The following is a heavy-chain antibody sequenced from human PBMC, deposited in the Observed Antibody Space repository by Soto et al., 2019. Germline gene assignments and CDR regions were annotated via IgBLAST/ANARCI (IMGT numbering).Heavy chain of an antibody. CDR1: GFTFSSYA. D-gene: IGHD4-17*01. J-gene: IGHJ6*02. Sequence: EVQLVESGGGLVQPGGSLRLSCAASGFTFSSYAMHWVRQAPGKGLEYVSAISSNGGSTYYANSMKGRFTISRDNSKNTLYLQMGSLRAEDMAVYYCATNYGDYYYYGMDVWGQGTTVTVSS. V-gene: IGHV3-64*01. CDR3: ATNYGDYYYYGMDV. CDR2: ISSNGGST.